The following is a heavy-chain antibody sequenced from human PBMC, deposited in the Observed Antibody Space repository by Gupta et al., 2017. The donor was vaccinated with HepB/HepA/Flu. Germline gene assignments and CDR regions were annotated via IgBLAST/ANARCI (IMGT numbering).Heavy chain of an antibody. CDR1: GFTSSSYW. V-gene: IGHV3-7*01. Sequence: EVQLVESGGGLVQPGGSLRLSCAAFGFTSSSYWMSWVRQAPGKGLEWVANIKQAGSEKYVDSVKGRFTISRDNAKNSLYLQMNSLRAEDTAVYYCTRTYYFGSASPPGYFDYWGQGTLVTVSP. CDR2: IKQAGSE. CDR3: TRTYYFGSASPPGYFDY. D-gene: IGHD3-10*01. J-gene: IGHJ4*02.